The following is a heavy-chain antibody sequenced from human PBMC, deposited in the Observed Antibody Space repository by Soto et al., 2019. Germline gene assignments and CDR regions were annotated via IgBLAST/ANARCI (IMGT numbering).Heavy chain of an antibody. CDR1: GYTFTSYG. D-gene: IGHD5-12*01. CDR3: ARGGDVNYYHGMDV. Sequence: QVQLVQSGGEVKKPGASVKLSCTASGYTFTSYGISWVRQAPGQGLEWMGWISAYNGKTNYAQNVQGRVTMTTDTSTRTAYMDPRGLRSNDTAVYYCARGGDVNYYHGMDVWGQGTTVTVSS. J-gene: IGHJ6*02. CDR2: ISAYNGKT. V-gene: IGHV1-18*01.